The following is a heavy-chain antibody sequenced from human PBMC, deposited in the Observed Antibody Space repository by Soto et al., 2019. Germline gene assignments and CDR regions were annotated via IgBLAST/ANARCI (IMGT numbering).Heavy chain of an antibody. J-gene: IGHJ4*02. V-gene: IGHV3-23*01. D-gene: IGHD1-26*01. CDR2: ISDSGGTS. CDR1: EFICSHDV. Sequence: GGSLRLSCAASEFICSHDVMSWVRQAPGKGLEWVSSISDSGGTSYYADSVKGRFTISRDNSKNTLYLQMNSLRAEDTAIYYCAKRPRALLTFDYWGQGTLVTVSS. CDR3: AKRPRALLTFDY.